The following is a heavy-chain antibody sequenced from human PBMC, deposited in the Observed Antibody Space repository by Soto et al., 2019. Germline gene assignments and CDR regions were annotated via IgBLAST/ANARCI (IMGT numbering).Heavy chain of an antibody. CDR2: IYYSGST. CDR1: GGSISSYY. Sequence: SETLSLTCTVSGGSISSYYWSWIRQPPGKGLEWIGYIYYSGSTNYNPSLKSRVTISVDTSKNQFSLKLSSVTAADTAVYYCARARITMVRGVIMGSNFDYWGQGTLVTVSS. V-gene: IGHV4-59*12. J-gene: IGHJ4*02. D-gene: IGHD3-10*01. CDR3: ARARITMVRGVIMGSNFDY.